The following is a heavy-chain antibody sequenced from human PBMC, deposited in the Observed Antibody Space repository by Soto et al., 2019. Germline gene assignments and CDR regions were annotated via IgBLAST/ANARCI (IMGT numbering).Heavy chain of an antibody. CDR2: ISAYNGNT. J-gene: IGHJ3*01. Sequence: ASVKVSCKASGYTFTSYGINWVRQAPGQGLEWMGWISAYNGNTNYAQKLQGRVTMTTDTSTSTAYMELRSLRSDDTAVYYCARLDRYCSSTSCYAKAAFDVWGQGTMFTVSS. V-gene: IGHV1-18*01. CDR3: ARLDRYCSSTSCYAKAAFDV. CDR1: GYTFTSYG. D-gene: IGHD2-2*01.